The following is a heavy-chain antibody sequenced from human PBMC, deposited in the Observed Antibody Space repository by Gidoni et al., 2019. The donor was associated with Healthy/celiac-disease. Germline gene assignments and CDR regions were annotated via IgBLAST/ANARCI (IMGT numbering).Heavy chain of an antibody. J-gene: IGHJ4*02. CDR2: ISYDGSNK. CDR1: GFTVRSYG. Sequence: QVKMVESGGGVVQQGRSLRLTCAASGFTVRSYGIHWVRQAPGKGLEWVAVISYDGSNKYYVDSVKGRFTISRDNSKNTLYLQMNSLRAEDTAVYYCAKDIEPLQWLVEGKDYWGQGTLVTVSS. D-gene: IGHD6-19*01. V-gene: IGHV3-30*18. CDR3: AKDIEPLQWLVEGKDY.